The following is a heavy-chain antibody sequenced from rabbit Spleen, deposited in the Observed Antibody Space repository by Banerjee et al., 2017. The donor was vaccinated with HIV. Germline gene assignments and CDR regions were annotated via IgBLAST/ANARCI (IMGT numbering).Heavy chain of an antibody. Sequence: QSLEESGGDLVKPEGSLTLTCTASGFSFSSRFYMCWVRQAPGKGLEWIACIDSGSSGDTYYASWAKGRFTISKTSSTTVTLQMTSLTAADTATYFCARDLTGVIGWNFGWWGQGTLVTVS. J-gene: IGHJ4*01. D-gene: IGHD1-1*01. CDR2: IDSGSSGDT. CDR3: ARDLTGVIGWNFGW. V-gene: IGHV1S40*01. CDR1: GFSFSSRFY.